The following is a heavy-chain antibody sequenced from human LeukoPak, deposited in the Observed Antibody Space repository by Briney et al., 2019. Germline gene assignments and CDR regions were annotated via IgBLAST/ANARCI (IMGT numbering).Heavy chain of an antibody. Sequence: ASVKISCKVSGYTFTDYYMHWVQQAPGKGLEWMGLVDPEDGETIYAEKFQGRVTITADTSTDTAYMELSSLRSEDTAVYYCARDRGDHYYYYMDVWGKGTTVTVSS. V-gene: IGHV1-69-2*01. CDR1: GYTFTDYY. J-gene: IGHJ6*03. CDR2: VDPEDGET. CDR3: ARDRGDHYYYYMDV.